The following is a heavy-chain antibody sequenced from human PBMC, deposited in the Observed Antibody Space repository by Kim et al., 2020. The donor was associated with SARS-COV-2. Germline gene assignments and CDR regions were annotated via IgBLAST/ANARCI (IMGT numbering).Heavy chain of an antibody. J-gene: IGHJ6*02. CDR3: ASGAPHGQQLVPDYYYYGMDV. CDR1: GYTFTGYY. V-gene: IGHV1-2*06. D-gene: IGHD6-13*01. CDR2: INPNSGGT. Sequence: ASVKVSCKASGYTFTGYYMHWVRQAPGQGLEWMGRINPNSGGTNYAQKFQGRVTMTRDTSISTAYMELSRLRSDDTAVYYCASGAPHGQQLVPDYYYYGMDVWGQGTTVTVSS.